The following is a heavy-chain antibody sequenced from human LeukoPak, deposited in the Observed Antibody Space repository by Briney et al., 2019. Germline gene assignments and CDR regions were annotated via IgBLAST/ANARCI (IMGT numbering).Heavy chain of an antibody. V-gene: IGHV3-66*01. CDR3: ARGFSSHRVYYYFDF. D-gene: IGHD3-22*01. CDR2: IYSCGSI. CDR1: GFTVSSNY. Sequence: GGSLRLSCVVSGFTVSSNYMSWVRQAPGKGLEWVSFIYSCGSIFYAESVKGRFTFSRDNSNNTLYLQMNSLRAEDTAVYYCARGFSSHRVYYYFDFWGQGTLVTVSS. J-gene: IGHJ4*02.